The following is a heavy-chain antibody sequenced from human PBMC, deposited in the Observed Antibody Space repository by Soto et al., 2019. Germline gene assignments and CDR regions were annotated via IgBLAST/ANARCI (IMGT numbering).Heavy chain of an antibody. Sequence: QVQLVESGGGVVQPGRSLRLSCAASGLTFSRYAMHWVRQAPGKGLEWVAVIIYDGSNKHYADSVQGRFTISRDNSKNTLYLQMNSLRAEDTDVYYCAAELGNTGYDGHDYWGQGTLVTVSS. CDR2: IIYDGSNK. CDR3: AAELGNTGYDGHDY. D-gene: IGHD5-12*01. V-gene: IGHV3-30*04. J-gene: IGHJ4*02. CDR1: GLTFSRYA.